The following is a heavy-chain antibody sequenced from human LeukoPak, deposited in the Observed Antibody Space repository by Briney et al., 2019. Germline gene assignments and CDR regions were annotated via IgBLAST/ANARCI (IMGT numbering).Heavy chain of an antibody. V-gene: IGHV4-4*02. CDR2: IYLSGDT. CDR3: ARGGDPSSLGDFDY. CDR1: GDSISNSHW. Sequence: SGTLSLTCAVSGDSISNSHWWSWVRQPPGKGLEWIGVIYLSGDTDYNPSLKSRVTISLDKSKNQFSLKLTYVTAADTAVYYCARGGDPSSLGDFDYWGQGTLVTVSS. D-gene: IGHD3-10*01. J-gene: IGHJ4*02.